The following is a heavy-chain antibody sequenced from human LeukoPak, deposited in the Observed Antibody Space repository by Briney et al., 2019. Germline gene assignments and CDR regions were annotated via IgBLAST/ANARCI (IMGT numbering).Heavy chain of an antibody. CDR2: IDAAGDT. V-gene: IGHV3-13*01. Sequence: GGSLRLSCVAAGFTFSNYDMHWVRQRSGRGLEWVSAIDAAGDTNYPDSVKGRIAISRENAKNSLYLQMNSLRVGDTAVYYCARRAYGDYGRWYYDLWGRGTLVTVSS. D-gene: IGHD4-17*01. CDR3: ARRAYGDYGRWYYDL. J-gene: IGHJ2*01. CDR1: GFTFSNYD.